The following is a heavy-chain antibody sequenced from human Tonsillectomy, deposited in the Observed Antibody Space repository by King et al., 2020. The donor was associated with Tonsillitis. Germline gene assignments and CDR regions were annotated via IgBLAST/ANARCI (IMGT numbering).Heavy chain of an antibody. CDR2: IYYSGSS. CDR3: ARFGVARRAGVWFDP. J-gene: IGHJ5*02. V-gene: IGHV4-59*01. D-gene: IGHD3-16*01. Sequence: LQLQESGPGLVKPSETLSLTCTVSGGSISYYYWSWIRQPPGKGLEWIGYIYYSGSSNYNPSLKSRVTISVDTSKNQFSLKLTSVTAADTAVYYCARFGVARRAGVWFDPWGQGTLVTVSS. CDR1: GGSISYYY.